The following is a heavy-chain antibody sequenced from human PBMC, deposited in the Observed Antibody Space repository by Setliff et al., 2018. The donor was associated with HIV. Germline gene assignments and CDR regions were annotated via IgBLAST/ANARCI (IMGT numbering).Heavy chain of an antibody. CDR2: ISPDATIA. J-gene: IGHJ4*02. D-gene: IGHD3-10*01. CDR1: GFAFSDNW. CDR3: ATDYNRGAFWHL. Sequence: GGSLRLSCTASGFAFSDNWIHWVRQVPGKGLVWVSHISPDATIAGSGDTVKGRFTMSRDNAKNTAYLHMYRLTVDDTGVYYCATDYNRGAFWHLWGQGTQVTVSS. V-gene: IGHV3-74*01.